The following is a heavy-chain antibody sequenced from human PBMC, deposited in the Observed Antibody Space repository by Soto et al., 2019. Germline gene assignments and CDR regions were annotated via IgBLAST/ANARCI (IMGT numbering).Heavy chain of an antibody. D-gene: IGHD5-12*01. CDR3: ARASPDTLPDGLVATFSFDF. J-gene: IGHJ4*02. CDR1: GGSFSGYY. V-gene: IGHV4-34*01. CDR2: INHSGST. Sequence: SETLSLTCAVYGGSFSGYYWSWIRQTPGKGLEWIGEINHSGSTNYNPSLKSRVTMSVDTSKNQFSLNLRSVTAADTAAYYCARASPDTLPDGLVATFSFDFWGQGTLVTVSS.